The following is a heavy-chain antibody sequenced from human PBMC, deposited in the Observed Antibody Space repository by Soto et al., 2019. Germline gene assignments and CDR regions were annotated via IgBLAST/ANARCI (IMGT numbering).Heavy chain of an antibody. CDR3: AKDDDFWSGQYYFDY. CDR1: GFTFSSYA. Sequence: VQLLESGGGLVQPGGSLRLSCAASGFTFSSYAMSWVRQAPGKGLEWVSAISGSGGSTYYADSVKGRFTISRDNSKNTLYLQVNSLRAEDTAVYYCAKDDDFWSGQYYFDYWGQGTLVTVSS. CDR2: ISGSGGST. D-gene: IGHD3-3*01. V-gene: IGHV3-23*01. J-gene: IGHJ4*02.